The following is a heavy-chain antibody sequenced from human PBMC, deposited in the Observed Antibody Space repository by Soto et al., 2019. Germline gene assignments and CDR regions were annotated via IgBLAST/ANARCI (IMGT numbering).Heavy chain of an antibody. J-gene: IGHJ5*02. D-gene: IGHD3-3*01. Sequence: SETLSLTCIVSVGTISGYYWTWIRQPAGKGLEWIGRIYSSGNTKYNPSLQSRVTMSLDTSNNQFSLRLTSVTAADTAVYYCARGQRFSDWFDPWGQGTLVTVSS. V-gene: IGHV4-4*07. CDR1: VGTISGYY. CDR3: ARGQRFSDWFDP. CDR2: IYSSGNT.